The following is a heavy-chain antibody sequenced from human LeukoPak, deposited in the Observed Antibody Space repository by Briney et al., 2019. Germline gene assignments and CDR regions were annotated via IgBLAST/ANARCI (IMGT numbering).Heavy chain of an antibody. V-gene: IGHV5-51*01. D-gene: IGHD1-1*01. J-gene: IGHJ6*02. CDR1: GYSFTSYW. CDR2: IYPGDSDT. Sequence: GESLKISSKGSGYSFTSYWIGGVRHMPGKGLEWMGIIYPGDSDTRYSPSFQGQVTISADKSISTAYLQWSSLKASDTAMYYCARRGYAPQDDDNYYYGMDVWGQGTTVTVSS. CDR3: ARRGYAPQDDDNYYYGMDV.